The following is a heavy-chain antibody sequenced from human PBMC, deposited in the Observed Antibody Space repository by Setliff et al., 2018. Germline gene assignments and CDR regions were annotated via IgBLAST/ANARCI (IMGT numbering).Heavy chain of an antibody. CDR1: GGSISSYY. CDR3: ARDRGGDWIYYFDY. D-gene: IGHD2-21*02. CDR2: IYYSGST. V-gene: IGHV4-59*01. J-gene: IGHJ4*02. Sequence: SETLSLTCTVSGGSISSYYWSWIRQPPGKGLEWIGYIYYSGSTNYNPSLKSRVTISVDTSKNQFSLKLSPVTAADTAVYYCARDRGGDWIYYFDYWGQGALVTRLL.